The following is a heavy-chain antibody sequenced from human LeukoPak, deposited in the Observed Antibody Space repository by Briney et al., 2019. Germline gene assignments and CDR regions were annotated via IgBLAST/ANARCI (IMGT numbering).Heavy chain of an antibody. J-gene: IGHJ4*02. V-gene: IGHV3-21*01. CDR1: EFAFSSYS. D-gene: IGHD6-19*01. Sequence: GGSLRLSCAASEFAFSSYSMNWFRQAPGKGLEWVASITSGSKYIFYADSVRGRFTISRDNAENSLFLHMKSLRADDTGVYFCARDEETVAGLNGFDLWGQGTLVIVSS. CDR2: ITSGSKYI. CDR3: ARDEETVAGLNGFDL.